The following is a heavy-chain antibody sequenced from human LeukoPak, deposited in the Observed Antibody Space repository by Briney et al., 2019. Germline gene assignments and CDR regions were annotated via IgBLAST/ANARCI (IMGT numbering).Heavy chain of an antibody. CDR2: VNHSGST. D-gene: IGHD4-11*01. J-gene: IGHJ5*02. CDR3: ATWGYSPPAFDP. V-gene: IGHV4-34*01. Sequence: SETLSLTCAVYGGSFSGYYWSWIRQPPGKGLEWIGEVNHSGSTNYNPSLKSRVTISVDTSKNQFSLKLSSVTAADTAVYYCATWGYSPPAFDPWGQGTLVTVSS. CDR1: GGSFSGYY.